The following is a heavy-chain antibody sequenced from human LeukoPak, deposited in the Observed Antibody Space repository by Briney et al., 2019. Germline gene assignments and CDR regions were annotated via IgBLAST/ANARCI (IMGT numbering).Heavy chain of an antibody. CDR1: GFIFKSYA. V-gene: IGHV3-23*01. J-gene: IGHJ4*02. Sequence: GGSLRLSCEACGFIFKSYAMHWVRQAPGKGLEGVSSITSRGDGTFYTDSLSGRFTISRDNAKETVFLQMKSLRRGDSALYYCAKGTDTSGRQNFDIWGQGTLVTVSS. D-gene: IGHD2-15*01. CDR3: AKGTDTSGRQNFDI. CDR2: ITSRGDGT.